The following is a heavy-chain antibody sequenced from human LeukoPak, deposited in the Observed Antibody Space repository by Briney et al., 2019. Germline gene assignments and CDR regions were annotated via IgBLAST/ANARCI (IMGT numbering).Heavy chain of an antibody. CDR1: GFTYSSYW. CDR3: ATDRGYLVFDY. Sequence: PGGSLRLSCAASGFTYSSYWMTWVRQAPGMGLEWVANIKEDGSEKSYVDSVKGRFTISRDNAKNSLYLQVNSLRAEDTAVYYCATDRGYLVFDYWGQGTLVTVSS. D-gene: IGHD5-12*01. CDR2: IKEDGSEK. J-gene: IGHJ4*02. V-gene: IGHV3-7*01.